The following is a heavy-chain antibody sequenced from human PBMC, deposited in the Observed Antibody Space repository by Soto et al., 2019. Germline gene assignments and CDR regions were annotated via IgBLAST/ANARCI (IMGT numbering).Heavy chain of an antibody. CDR3: ASHRSRGYDFWSGYPPYFDY. J-gene: IGHJ4*02. Sequence: SETLSLTCTVSGGSISSYYWSWIRQPPGKGLEWIGYIYYSGSTNYNPSLKSRVTISVDTSKNQFSLKLSSVTAADTAVYYCASHRSRGYDFWSGYPPYFDYWGQGTLVTVS. V-gene: IGHV4-59*01. CDR2: IYYSGST. CDR1: GGSISSYY. D-gene: IGHD3-3*01.